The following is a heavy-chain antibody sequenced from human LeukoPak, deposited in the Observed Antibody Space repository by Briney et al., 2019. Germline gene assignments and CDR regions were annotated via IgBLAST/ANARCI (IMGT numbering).Heavy chain of an antibody. V-gene: IGHV3-23*01. D-gene: IGHD2-15*01. CDR3: VREAGYCAPVCVKTNWFDP. Sequence: GGSLNLPCAASGFPFRRHPMSWVGHPPGKGREWVAAISNGKTYYAGSVRGRFAISSDDSTNKVYLHMNSLRDEDTALYHCVREAGYCAPVCVKTNWFDPWGQGTLVTVSS. CDR1: GFPFRRHP. CDR2: ISNGKT. J-gene: IGHJ5*02.